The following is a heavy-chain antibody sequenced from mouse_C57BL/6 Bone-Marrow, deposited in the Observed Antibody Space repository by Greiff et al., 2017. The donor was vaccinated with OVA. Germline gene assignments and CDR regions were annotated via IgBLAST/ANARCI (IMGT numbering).Heavy chain of an antibody. D-gene: IGHD2-1*01. CDR1: GYSITSGYD. CDR3: ARGGYGNYDWYFDV. J-gene: IGHJ1*03. CDR2: ISYSGST. Sequence: EVKVVESGPGMVKPSQSLSLTCTVTGYSITSGYDWHWIRHFPGNKLEWMGYISYSGSTNYNPSLKSRISITHDTSKNHFFLKLNSVTTEDTATYYCARGGYGNYDWYFDVWGTGTTVTVSS. V-gene: IGHV3-1*01.